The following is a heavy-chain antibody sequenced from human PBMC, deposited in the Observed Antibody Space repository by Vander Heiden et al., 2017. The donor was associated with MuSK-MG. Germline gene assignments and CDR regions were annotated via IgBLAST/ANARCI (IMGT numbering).Heavy chain of an antibody. J-gene: IGHJ3*02. CDR2: IGTAGDT. D-gene: IGHD1-26*01. CDR3: ARGAMGAFDI. Sequence: EVQLVESGGGLVQPGGSLRVSCAASGFTFSRYDMHWVRQATGKGLEWVSSIGTAGDTYYPGSVKGRFTISRENAKNSLYLQMNSLRAGDTAVYYCARGAMGAFDIWGQGTMVTVSS. CDR1: GFTFSRYD. V-gene: IGHV3-13*01.